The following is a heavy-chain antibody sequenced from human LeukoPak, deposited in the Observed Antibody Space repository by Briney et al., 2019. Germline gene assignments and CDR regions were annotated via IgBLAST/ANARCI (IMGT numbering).Heavy chain of an antibody. Sequence: GASVTVSFTASAYTFSDYYIHWVRQAPGQGLEWVGWINPKTGGTDYAQRFQGRVTMTRDTSISTAYMELSRLRSDDTAVYYCARPLGELTGDFDFWGQGTLVTVSS. CDR1: AYTFSDYY. CDR2: INPKTGGT. D-gene: IGHD1-26*01. CDR3: ARPLGELTGDFDF. J-gene: IGHJ4*02. V-gene: IGHV1-2*02.